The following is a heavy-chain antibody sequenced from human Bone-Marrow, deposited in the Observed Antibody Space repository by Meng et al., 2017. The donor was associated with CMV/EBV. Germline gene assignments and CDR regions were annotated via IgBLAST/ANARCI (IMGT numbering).Heavy chain of an antibody. Sequence: GGSLRLSCVASGFTSRTYWMSWVRQAPGKGLEWVANMNQDGSHKYYVDSVKGRFTISADNAKNSLYLQMNSLRAEDTAVYYCSKNGGWLIEHWGQGTMVTVPS. CDR3: SKNGGWLIEH. CDR2: MNQDGSHK. D-gene: IGHD3-16*01. CDR1: GFTSRTYW. V-gene: IGHV3-7*01. J-gene: IGHJ1*01.